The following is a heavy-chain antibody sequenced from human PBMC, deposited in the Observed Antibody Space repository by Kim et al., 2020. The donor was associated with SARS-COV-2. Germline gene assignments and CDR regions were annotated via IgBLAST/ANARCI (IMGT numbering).Heavy chain of an antibody. D-gene: IGHD2-15*01. CDR3: ARPKGHCSGASCEGAFDI. J-gene: IGHJ3*02. CDR1: DFSFSAYY. V-gene: IGHV3-11*03. Sequence: GGSLRLSCAASDFSFSAYYMHWIRQAPGEGLEWLSFIGTISTYTKYADSVKGRFTISRDNAKNSLYLQMDGLRAEDTALYYCARPKGHCSGASCEGAFDIWGQGTMVTVSS. CDR2: IGTISTYT.